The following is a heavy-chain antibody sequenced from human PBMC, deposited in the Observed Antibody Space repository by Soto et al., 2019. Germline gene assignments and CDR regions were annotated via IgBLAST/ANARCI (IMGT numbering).Heavy chain of an antibody. J-gene: IGHJ5*02. Sequence: QIQLLQSGAEVKKPGTSVKVSCQASGYTFTTYGIIWVRQAPGQGLEWMGWINPNSGDTNYAQNLQDRATMTTYTSTNTANMELSSLRSDDKAIYCCARGQGVNFDNWLDPWGQGTL. V-gene: IGHV1-18*01. D-gene: IGHD1-7*01. CDR3: ARGQGVNFDNWLDP. CDR1: GYTFTTYG. CDR2: INPNSGDT.